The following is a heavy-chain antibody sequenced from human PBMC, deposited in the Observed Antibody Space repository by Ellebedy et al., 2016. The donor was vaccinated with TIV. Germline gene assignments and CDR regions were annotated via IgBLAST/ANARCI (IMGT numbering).Heavy chain of an antibody. J-gene: IGHJ4*02. CDR2: IASDGIEK. Sequence: PGGSLRLSCAASGLVFSDYCMTWLRVSPGKGPEWVATIASDGIEKSYADSGKGRFTVSRDNTENSMYLQMTSLRADDTGVYYCARGGRKTSYFWQYWGQGTPLTVSP. D-gene: IGHD1-14*01. V-gene: IGHV3-7*03. CDR1: GLVFSDYC. CDR3: ARGGRKTSYFWQY.